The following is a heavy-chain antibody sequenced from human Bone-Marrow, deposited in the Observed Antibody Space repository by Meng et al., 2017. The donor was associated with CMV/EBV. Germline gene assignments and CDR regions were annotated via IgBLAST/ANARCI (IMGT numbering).Heavy chain of an antibody. CDR2: IRYDGSNK. J-gene: IGHJ4*02. D-gene: IGHD3-3*01. V-gene: IGHV3-30*02. CDR3: ARDSTGALFGVVIMVY. CDR1: GFTFSSYG. Sequence: GESLKISCAASGFTFSSYGMHWVRQAPGKGLEWVAFIRYDGSNKYYADSVKGRFTISRDNSKNTLYLQMNSLRAEDTAVYYCARDSTGALFGVVIMVYWGQGTLVTVSS.